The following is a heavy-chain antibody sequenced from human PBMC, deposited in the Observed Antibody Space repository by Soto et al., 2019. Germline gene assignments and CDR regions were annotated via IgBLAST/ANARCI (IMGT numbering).Heavy chain of an antibody. CDR2: INPSGGST. J-gene: IGHJ4*02. V-gene: IGHV1-46*01. Sequence: EASVKVSCKASGYTFTSYYMHWVRQAPGQGPEWVGIINPSGGSTAYAQNFQGRITMTSDTSTNTVYMELSSLRSEDTAVYYCARALPRISASREGDYWGQGTLVTVSS. D-gene: IGHD6-6*01. CDR3: ARALPRISASREGDY. CDR1: GYTFTSYY.